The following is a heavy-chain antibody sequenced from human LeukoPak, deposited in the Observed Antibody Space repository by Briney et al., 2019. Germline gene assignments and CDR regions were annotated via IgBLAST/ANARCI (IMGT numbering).Heavy chain of an antibody. Sequence: GGSLRLSCAASGFTFSDHYMDWVRQAPGKGLEWVGRTRNKANSYTTEYAASVKGRFTISRDDSKNSLYLQMNSLRAEDTAVYYCARDLAMRAFDIWGQGTMVTVSS. V-gene: IGHV3-72*01. J-gene: IGHJ3*02. CDR2: TRNKANSYTT. D-gene: IGHD2-2*01. CDR1: GFTFSDHY. CDR3: ARDLAMRAFDI.